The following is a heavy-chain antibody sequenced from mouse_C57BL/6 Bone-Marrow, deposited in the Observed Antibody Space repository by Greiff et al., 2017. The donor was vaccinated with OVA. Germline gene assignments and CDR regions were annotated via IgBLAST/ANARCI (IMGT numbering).Heavy chain of an antibody. V-gene: IGHV1-69*01. CDR2: IDPSDSYT. CDR3: ARKAYYSNYRYYAMDY. D-gene: IGHD2-5*01. Sequence: QVQLKQPGAELVMPGASVKLSCKASGYTFTSYWMHWVKQRPGQGLEWIGEIDPSDSYTNYNQKFKGKSTLTVDKSSSTAYMQLSSLTSEDSAVYYCARKAYYSNYRYYAMDYWGQGTSVTVSS. CDR1: GYTFTSYW. J-gene: IGHJ4*01.